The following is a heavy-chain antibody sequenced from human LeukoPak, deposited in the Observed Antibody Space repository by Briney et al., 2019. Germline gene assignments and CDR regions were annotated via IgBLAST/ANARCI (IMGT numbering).Heavy chain of an antibody. CDR2: IYYSGST. V-gene: IGHV4-59*01. Sequence: SETLSLTCTVSGGSISSYYWSWIRQPPGKGLEWIGYIYYSGSTNYNPSLKSRVTISVDTSKNQFSLKLSSVTAADTAVYYCARAPTYYDFWSGYSFLDLPYFDCWGQGTLVTVSS. J-gene: IGHJ4*02. CDR3: ARAPTYYDFWSGYSFLDLPYFDC. CDR1: GGSISSYY. D-gene: IGHD3-3*01.